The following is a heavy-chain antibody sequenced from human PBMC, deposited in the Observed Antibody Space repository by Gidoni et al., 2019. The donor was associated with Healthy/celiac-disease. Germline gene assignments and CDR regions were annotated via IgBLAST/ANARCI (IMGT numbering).Heavy chain of an antibody. CDR1: GFTFSDYY. Sequence: QVQLVASGGGLVKPGGSLRISCAASGFTFSDYYMSWIRQAPGKGLEWVSYISSSGSTIYYADSVKGRFTISRDNAKNSLYLQMNSLRAEDTAVYYCARAATYYYDSSGYFDYWGQGTLVTVSS. V-gene: IGHV3-11*01. CDR2: ISSSGSTI. J-gene: IGHJ4*02. D-gene: IGHD3-22*01. CDR3: ARAATYYYDSSGYFDY.